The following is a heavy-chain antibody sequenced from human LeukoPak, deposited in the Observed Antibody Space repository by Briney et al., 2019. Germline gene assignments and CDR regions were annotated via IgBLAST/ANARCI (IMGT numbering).Heavy chain of an antibody. CDR1: GYTFTGYY. CDR3: ARDRSTMTPDY. Sequence: ASVKVSCKASGYTFTGYYMHWVRQAPGQGLEWMGWINPNSGDTNYAQKFQDRVTLTRDTSIIIAYMELSSLRSDDTAVYYCARDRSTMTPDYWGQGTLVTVSS. CDR2: INPNSGDT. V-gene: IGHV1-2*02. J-gene: IGHJ4*02. D-gene: IGHD3-22*01.